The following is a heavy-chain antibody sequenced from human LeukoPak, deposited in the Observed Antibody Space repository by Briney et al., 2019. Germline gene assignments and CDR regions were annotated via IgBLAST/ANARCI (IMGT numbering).Heavy chain of an antibody. CDR2: ISSSSSYT. J-gene: IGHJ6*04. D-gene: IGHD3-10*01. CDR3: ARGAGSYYYYYYGMDV. V-gene: IGHV3-11*06. Sequence: GGSLRLSCAASGFTFSDYYMSWIRQAPGKGLEWVSYISSSSSYTNYADSVKGRFTISRDNAKNSLYLQMNSLRAEDTAVYYCARGAGSYYYYYYGMDVWGKGTTVTVSS. CDR1: GFTFSDYY.